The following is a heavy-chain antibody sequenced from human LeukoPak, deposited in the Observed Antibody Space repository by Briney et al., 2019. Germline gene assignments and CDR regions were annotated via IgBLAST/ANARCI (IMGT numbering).Heavy chain of an antibody. CDR3: ARGGLWLRFYAFDI. V-gene: IGHV4-34*01. J-gene: IGHJ3*02. CDR1: GGSISSYY. CDR2: INHSGST. Sequence: PSETLSLTCTVSGGSISSYYWSWIRQPPGKGLEWIGEINHSGSTNYNPSLKSRVTISVDTSKNQFSLKLSSVTAADTAVYYCARGGLWLRFYAFDIWGQGTMVTVSS. D-gene: IGHD5-18*01.